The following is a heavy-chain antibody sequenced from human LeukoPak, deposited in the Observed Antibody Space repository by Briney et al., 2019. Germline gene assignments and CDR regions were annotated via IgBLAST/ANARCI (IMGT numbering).Heavy chain of an antibody. Sequence: PSETLSLTCTVSGGSIGSYYWSWIRQPAGKGLEWIGRIYTSGSTNYNPSLKSRVTLSVDTSKNQFSLKLSSVTAADTAVYYCARDRRGVDGSGSYYYYMDVWGKGTTVTVSS. V-gene: IGHV4-4*07. CDR3: ARDRRGVDGSGSYYYYMDV. CDR2: IYTSGST. D-gene: IGHD3-10*01. CDR1: GGSIGSYY. J-gene: IGHJ6*03.